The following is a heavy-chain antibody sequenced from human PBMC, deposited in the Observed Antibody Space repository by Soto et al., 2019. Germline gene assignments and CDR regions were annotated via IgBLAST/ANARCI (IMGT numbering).Heavy chain of an antibody. CDR2: IRSQPYGGTP. J-gene: IGHJ6*02. D-gene: IGHD3-10*01. Sequence: CLRLSCTACGLSFGNYAVNWVRQAPGKGLEWVGFIRSQPYGGTPEYAASVKGRFSISRDDSKAIVYLQMNSLQTEDTAVYYCPSRGVNVADPLTYGMDVCGQRTSVTVSS. CDR1: GLSFGNYA. CDR3: PSRGVNVADPLTYGMDV. V-gene: IGHV3-49*04.